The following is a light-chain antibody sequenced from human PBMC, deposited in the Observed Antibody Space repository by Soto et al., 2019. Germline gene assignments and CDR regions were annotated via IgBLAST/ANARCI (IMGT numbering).Light chain of an antibody. J-gene: IGKJ2*01. V-gene: IGKV1-5*03. CDR3: QQYNSPYT. CDR1: QTISSW. CDR2: KAS. Sequence: DIQMTQSPSTLSASVGDRVTITCRASQTISSWLAWYQQKPGKAPKLLIYKASSLESGVPSRFSGSGSGTEFTLTISSLPADDFATYYCQQYNSPYTFGQGTKLEIK.